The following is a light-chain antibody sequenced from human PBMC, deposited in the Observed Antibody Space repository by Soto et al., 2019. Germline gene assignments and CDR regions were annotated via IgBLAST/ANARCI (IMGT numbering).Light chain of an antibody. CDR1: QTISIAY. V-gene: IGKV3-20*01. J-gene: IGKJ2*01. CDR2: AAA. CDR3: QQYDSSPPEYT. Sequence: EVVLTQSPGTLSLSPEEIATLSCRASQTISIAYLARYQHKPGQAPRLLIYAAARRATGIPDTFSGSLSVTDFTLTISRLEPEDFAMYYCQQYDSSPPEYTFGQGTKLAIK.